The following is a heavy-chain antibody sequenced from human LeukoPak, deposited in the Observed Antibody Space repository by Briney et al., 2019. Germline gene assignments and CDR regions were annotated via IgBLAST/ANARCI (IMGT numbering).Heavy chain of an antibody. J-gene: IGHJ4*02. Sequence: KSSETLSLTCTVSGDFISRYYWSWIRQSPGKGLEWIGYVYDRGGTNYNPSLKSRAIISVDTSKNQFSLKVTSVTAADTAVYYCARASDSGDWHLGYWGQGTLVTVSS. CDR1: GDFISRYY. D-gene: IGHD2-21*02. V-gene: IGHV4-59*01. CDR3: ARASDSGDWHLGY. CDR2: VYDRGGT.